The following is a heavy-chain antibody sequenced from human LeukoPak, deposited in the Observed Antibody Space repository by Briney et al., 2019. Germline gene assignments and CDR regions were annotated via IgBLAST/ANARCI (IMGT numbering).Heavy chain of an antibody. J-gene: IGHJ4*02. CDR2: INPNSGGT. Sequence: ASVKVSCKASGYTFTGYYMHWVRQAPGQGLEWMGWINPNSGGTNYAQKFQGRVTMTRDTSISTAYMELRSLRSDDTAVYYCARETGYAYGRAPLDYWGQGTLVTVSS. CDR3: ARETGYAYGRAPLDY. D-gene: IGHD5-18*01. V-gene: IGHV1-2*02. CDR1: GYTFTGYY.